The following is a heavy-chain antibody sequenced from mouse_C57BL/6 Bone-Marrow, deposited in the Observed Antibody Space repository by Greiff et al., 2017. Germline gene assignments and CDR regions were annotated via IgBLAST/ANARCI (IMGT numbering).Heavy chain of an antibody. CDR3: TSSLNYYGTNY. D-gene: IGHD1-1*01. V-gene: IGHV14-2*01. J-gene: IGHJ2*02. CDR2: IDPEDGDT. Sequence: EVQLQQSGAELVKPGASVKLSCTASGFNIKDYYIHWVKQRTEQGLEWIGRIDPEDGDTKYAPKFQDKATITADTSSNTAYLQLSSLTSEDTAVYYCTSSLNYYGTNYWGQGTSLTVSS. CDR1: GFNIKDYY.